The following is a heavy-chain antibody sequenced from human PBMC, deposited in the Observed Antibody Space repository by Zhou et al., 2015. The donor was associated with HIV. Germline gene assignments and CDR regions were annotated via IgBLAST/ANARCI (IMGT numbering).Heavy chain of an antibody. Sequence: QVQLVQSGAEVKKPGSSVKVSCKASGGTFSSYAISWVRQAPGQGLEWMGGIIPIFGTANYAQKFQGRVTITADESTSTAYMELSSLRSEDTAVYYCARVERPVGTMIVTGVEDIWGQGTMVTVSS. CDR2: IIPIFGTA. V-gene: IGHV1-69*01. CDR1: GGTFSSYA. D-gene: IGHD3-22*01. CDR3: ARVERPVGTMIVTGVEDI. J-gene: IGHJ3*02.